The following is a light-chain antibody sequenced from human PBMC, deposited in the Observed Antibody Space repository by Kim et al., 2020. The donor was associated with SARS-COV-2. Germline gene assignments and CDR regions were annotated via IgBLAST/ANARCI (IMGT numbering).Light chain of an antibody. Sequence: QSLTIHCTGTGSDVGGYNYVAWYQQHPGKAPKLMIYEVTKRPSGVPDRFSGSKSGNTASLTVSGLQAEDEADYYCSSYAGSNNLVFGGGTQLTVL. CDR1: GSDVGGYNY. CDR3: SSYAGSNNLV. V-gene: IGLV2-8*01. CDR2: EVT. J-gene: IGLJ2*01.